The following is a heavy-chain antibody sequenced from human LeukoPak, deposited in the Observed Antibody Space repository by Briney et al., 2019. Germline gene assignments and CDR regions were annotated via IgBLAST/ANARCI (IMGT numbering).Heavy chain of an antibody. J-gene: IGHJ4*02. CDR1: GYTFTSYY. D-gene: IGHD6-13*01. Sequence: ASVKVSCKASGYTFTSYYMHWVRQAPGQGLEWMGIINPNGGSTSYAEKFQGRVTVTRDMSTSTVYMELSSLRSEDTAVYYCARDWPVRSSWGGGSFDYWGQGTLVTVSS. V-gene: IGHV1-46*01. CDR2: INPNGGST. CDR3: ARDWPVRSSWGGGSFDY.